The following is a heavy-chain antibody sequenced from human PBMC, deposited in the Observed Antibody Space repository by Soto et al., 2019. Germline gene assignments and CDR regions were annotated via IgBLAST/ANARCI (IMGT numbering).Heavy chain of an antibody. V-gene: IGHV4-59*08. CDR2: IYYSGST. CDR1: GGSISSYY. J-gene: IGHJ3*02. CDR3: ARLQGTAAFDI. Sequence: SETLSLTCTVSGGSISSYYWSWIRQPPGKGLEWVGDIYYSGSTNYNPSLKSRVTISVDTSKNQFSLKLSSVTAADTAVYYCARLQGTAAFDIWGQGTMVTVSS. D-gene: IGHD1-7*01.